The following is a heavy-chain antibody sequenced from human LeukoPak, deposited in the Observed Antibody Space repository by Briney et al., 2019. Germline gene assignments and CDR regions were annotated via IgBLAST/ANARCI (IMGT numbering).Heavy chain of an antibody. D-gene: IGHD2-2*01. CDR1: GDSVSRNNIA. CDR2: TYYKSQWYY. Sequence: SQTLSLTCAISGDSVSRNNIAWNWIRQSPSRGLEWLGRTYYKSQWYYDYAPSVRSRIIINPGTTKSQFSLQLNSVSPEDTAVYYCARGRDVVVVPAADFDYWGQGILVTVSS. V-gene: IGHV6-1*01. CDR3: ARGRDVVVVPAADFDY. J-gene: IGHJ4*02.